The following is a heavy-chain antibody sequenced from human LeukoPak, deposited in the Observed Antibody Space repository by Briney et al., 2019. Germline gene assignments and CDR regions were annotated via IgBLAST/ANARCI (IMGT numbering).Heavy chain of an antibody. CDR3: ARDPTVVRSMFDY. D-gene: IGHD4-23*01. Sequence: GGSLRLSCAASGFTFSSYAMHWVRQAPGKGLEWVAVISYDGSNKYYADSVKGRFTISRDNSKNTLYLQMNSLRAEDTVVYYCARDPTVVRSMFDYWGQGTLVTVSS. V-gene: IGHV3-30*04. CDR1: GFTFSSYA. CDR2: ISYDGSNK. J-gene: IGHJ4*02.